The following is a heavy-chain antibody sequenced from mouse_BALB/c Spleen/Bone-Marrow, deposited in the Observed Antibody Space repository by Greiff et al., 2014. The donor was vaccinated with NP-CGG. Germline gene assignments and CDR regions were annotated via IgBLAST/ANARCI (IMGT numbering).Heavy chain of an antibody. CDR3: ANYYGSSSY. Sequence: QVQLQQSGSVLVRPGASVKLSCKASGYTFTSSWMHWAKQRPGQGLEWIGEIHPNSGNTNYNEKFKGKATLTVDTSSGTAYVDLSSLTSEDSAVYYCANYYGSSSYWGQGTTLTVSS. J-gene: IGHJ2*01. V-gene: IGHV1S130*01. D-gene: IGHD1-1*01. CDR1: GYTFTSSW. CDR2: IHPNSGNT.